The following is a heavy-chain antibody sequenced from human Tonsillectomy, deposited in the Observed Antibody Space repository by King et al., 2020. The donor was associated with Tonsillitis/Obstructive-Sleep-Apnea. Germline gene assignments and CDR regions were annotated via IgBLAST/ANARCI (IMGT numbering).Heavy chain of an antibody. V-gene: IGHV4-34*01. D-gene: IGHD6-13*01. Sequence: VQLQQWGAGLLKPSETLSLTCAVYGGSFSGYYWSWIRQPPGKGLEWIGEINYSGSTNYNPSLKRRVTVSVETSKNQISLKMSSVTAADTAAYYCASRYSSSGNNWFDPWGQGTLVTVSS. J-gene: IGHJ5*02. CDR3: ASRYSSSGNNWFDP. CDR1: GGSFSGYY. CDR2: INYSGST.